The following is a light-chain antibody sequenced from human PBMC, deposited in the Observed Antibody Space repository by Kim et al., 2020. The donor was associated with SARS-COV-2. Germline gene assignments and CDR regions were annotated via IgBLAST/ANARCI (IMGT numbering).Light chain of an antibody. J-gene: IGLJ2*01. CDR2: SVS. CDR3: SSYTRSSTLV. CDR1: SSDVGAYDY. Sequence: GQSIAISCTGSSSDVGAYDYVSWYQRHPGRAPKVLIYSVSNRPSGVSNRFSGSKSGNTASLTITGLQPEDEADYYCSSYTRSSTLVFGGGTQLTVL. V-gene: IGLV2-14*03.